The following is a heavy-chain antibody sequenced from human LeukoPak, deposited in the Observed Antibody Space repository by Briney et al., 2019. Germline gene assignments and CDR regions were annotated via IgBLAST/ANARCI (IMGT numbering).Heavy chain of an antibody. V-gene: IGHV3-49*03. CDR2: IRSKAYGGTT. J-gene: IGHJ4*02. CDR3: TREYDYGELIPDY. CDR1: GFTFGDYA. D-gene: IGHD4-17*01. Sequence: PGRSLRLSCTASGFTFGDYAMSWFRQAPGKGLEWVGFIRSKAYGGTTEYAASVKGRFPISRDDSKSIAYLQMNSLKTEDTAVYYCTREYDYGELIPDYWGQGTLVTVSS.